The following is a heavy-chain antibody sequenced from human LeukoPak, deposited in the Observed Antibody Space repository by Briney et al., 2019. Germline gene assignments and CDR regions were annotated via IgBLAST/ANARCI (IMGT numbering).Heavy chain of an antibody. D-gene: IGHD2-2*01. CDR2: INPNSGDT. CDR1: GYTFTGYH. Sequence: GASVKVSCKTSGYTFTGYHMHWVRQAPGQGLEWMGRINPNSGDTNYAQKFQGRVTMTRDTSIRTAYMELSRLTSDDTAMYYCARDYCSSTSCLFDYWGQGTLVTVSS. V-gene: IGHV1-2*06. J-gene: IGHJ4*02. CDR3: ARDYCSSTSCLFDY.